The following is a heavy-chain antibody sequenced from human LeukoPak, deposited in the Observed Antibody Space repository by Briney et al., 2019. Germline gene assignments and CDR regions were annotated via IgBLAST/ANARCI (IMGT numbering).Heavy chain of an antibody. CDR2: IWKDGSDE. J-gene: IGHJ4*02. D-gene: IGHD3-3*01. CDR3: AREEAFQLEASLDQ. V-gene: IGHV3-33*01. Sequence: GGSLRLSCAAAGFTFGDFGMHWVHQAPGKGLEWVALIWKDGSDEFYADSVKGRFTISRDNSRNTLSLQMNSLRGEDTAVYYCAREEAFQLEASLDQWGQGTLVTVSS. CDR1: GFTFGDFG.